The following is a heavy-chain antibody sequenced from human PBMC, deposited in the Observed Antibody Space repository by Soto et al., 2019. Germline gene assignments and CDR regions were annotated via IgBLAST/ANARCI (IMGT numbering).Heavy chain of an antibody. J-gene: IGHJ4*02. CDR2: ISYDGSNT. CDR1: GFTFSSYG. Sequence: QVQLVESGGGVVQPGRSLRLSCVASGFTFSSYGMHWVRQAPGKGLEWVAIISYDGSNTYYADSVKGRFTISRDNSKNMLYLEMSGLRVDVTSGYYCAIDGGLSGSDYISSSYYFVYWVQGTLVPVSA. CDR3: AIDGGLSGSDYISSSYYFVY. D-gene: IGHD1-26*01. V-gene: IGHV3-30*03.